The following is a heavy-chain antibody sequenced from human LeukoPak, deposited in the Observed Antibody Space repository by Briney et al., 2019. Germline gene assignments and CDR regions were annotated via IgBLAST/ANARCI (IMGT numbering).Heavy chain of an antibody. CDR2: IFYSGST. J-gene: IGHJ4*02. CDR1: GGPINNYY. Sequence: SETLSLTCTVSGGPINNYYWSWIRQPPGKGLEWIGYIFYSGSTNYNPSLKSRVTISIDTSETQFSLKLSSVTAADTAVYYCARVRVKSAWADYWGQGTLVTVSS. V-gene: IGHV4-59*01. D-gene: IGHD3-3*01. CDR3: ARVRVKSAWADY.